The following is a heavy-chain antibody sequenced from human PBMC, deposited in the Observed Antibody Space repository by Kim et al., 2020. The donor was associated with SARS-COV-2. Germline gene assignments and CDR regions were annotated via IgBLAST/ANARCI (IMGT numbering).Heavy chain of an antibody. CDR3: ARKVDFLTYFDY. V-gene: IGHV4-34*01. J-gene: IGHJ4*02. CDR2: INHSGST. D-gene: IGHD3-3*01. CDR1: GGSFSGYY. Sequence: SETLSLTCAVYGGSFSGYYWSWIRQPPGKGLEWIGEINHSGSTNYNPSLKSRVTISVDTSKNQFSLKLSSVTAADTAVYYCARKVDFLTYFDYWGQGTLVTVSS.